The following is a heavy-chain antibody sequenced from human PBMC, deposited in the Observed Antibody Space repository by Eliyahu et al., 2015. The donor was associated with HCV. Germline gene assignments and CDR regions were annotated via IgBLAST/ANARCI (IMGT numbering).Heavy chain of an antibody. CDR1: GFPXNNFG. J-gene: IGHJ4*02. D-gene: IGHD3-10*01. V-gene: IGHV3-30*18. Sequence: QVQLVESGGGVAQPGRSLRLSXAAXGFPXNNFGMHWVRQAPGKGLEWVAVISYDGSKTYYADSVTGRFTISRDNSKNTLYLQMNRLRPEDTAMYYCAKPAVLLWFGEGRNYFDYWGLGTLVTASS. CDR2: ISYDGSKT. CDR3: AKPAVLLWFGEGRNYFDY.